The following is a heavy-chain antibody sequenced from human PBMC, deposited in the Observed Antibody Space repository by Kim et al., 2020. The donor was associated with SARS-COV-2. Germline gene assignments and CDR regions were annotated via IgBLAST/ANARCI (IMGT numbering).Heavy chain of an antibody. J-gene: IGHJ3*02. CDR2: VHGSGVT. CDR1: GGSIGSNNYY. Sequence: SETLSLTCTVSGGSIGSNNYYWGWIPPPPGMTLEWIGSVHGSGVTDYSPSLTSRVTISLDTPNNHFSLKLTSVTAADTAVYYCARPVRGARHDAFDIWGQGTVVTVSS. V-gene: IGHV4-39*02. CDR3: ARPVRGARHDAFDI. D-gene: IGHD3-10*02.